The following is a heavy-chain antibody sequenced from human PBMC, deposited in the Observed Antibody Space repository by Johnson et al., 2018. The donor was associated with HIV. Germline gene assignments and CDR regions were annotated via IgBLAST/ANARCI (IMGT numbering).Heavy chain of an antibody. CDR2: IRSKAYGGTT. V-gene: IGHV3-49*02. D-gene: IGHD3-22*01. J-gene: IGHJ3*02. Sequence: VGFIRSKAYGGTTEYAASVKGRFTISRDDSKSIAYLQMNSLKTEDTAVYYCTRAYYDSRVGGAFDIWGQGTMVTVSS. CDR3: TRAYYDSRVGGAFDI.